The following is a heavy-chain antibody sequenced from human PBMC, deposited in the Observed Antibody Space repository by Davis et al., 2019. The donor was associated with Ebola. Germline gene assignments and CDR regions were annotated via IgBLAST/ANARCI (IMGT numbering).Heavy chain of an antibody. D-gene: IGHD3-10*01. Sequence: GESLKISCAASGFTFSTYAMSWVRQAPGRGPEWVSGIGSDGINKDYADSVKGRFTISRDNSKNSLYLQMNSLRAEDTAVYYCARDFSGLHPNWGQGTLVTVSS. CDR2: IGSDGINK. V-gene: IGHV3-23*01. J-gene: IGHJ4*02. CDR1: GFTFSTYA. CDR3: ARDFSGLHPN.